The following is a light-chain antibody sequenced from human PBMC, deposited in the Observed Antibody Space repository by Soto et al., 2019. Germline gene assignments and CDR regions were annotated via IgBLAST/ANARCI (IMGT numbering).Light chain of an antibody. CDR1: SSNIGSNS. V-gene: IGLV1-44*01. J-gene: IGLJ2*01. CDR2: SSN. CDR3: AAWDDSLNGVV. Sequence: QSVLTQPPSASGTPGQRVTISCSGSSSNIGSNSVNWYQQLPGTAPKLLMYSSNQRPSGVPDRFSGSKSGTSASVAISGLQSEDEADYYCAAWDDSLNGVVFGGGNKLTVL.